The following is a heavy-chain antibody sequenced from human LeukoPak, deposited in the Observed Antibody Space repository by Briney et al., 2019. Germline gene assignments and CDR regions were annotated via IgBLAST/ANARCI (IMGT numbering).Heavy chain of an antibody. J-gene: IGHJ4*02. CDR2: IFSGGIT. CDR1: GFTVSSND. Sequence: GGSLRLSCAASGFTVSSNDMSWVRQAPGKGLEWVSVIFSGGITNYADSVKGRFTIARDNSKNTLYLQMNSLRVEDTAVYYCARDKFDYIWGSHDYWGQGTLVTVSS. V-gene: IGHV3-66*01. CDR3: ARDKFDYIWGSHDY. D-gene: IGHD3-16*01.